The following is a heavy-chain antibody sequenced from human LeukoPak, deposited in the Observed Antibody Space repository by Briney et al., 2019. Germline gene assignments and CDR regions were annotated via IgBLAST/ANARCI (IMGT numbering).Heavy chain of an antibody. J-gene: IGHJ4*02. Sequence: SETLSLTCTVSGGSISSSSYYWGWIRQPPGKGLEWIGSIYYSGSTSYNPSLKRRVTISVYTSKNQSSLKLSSVTAANTAVYYCARHSISDIVVVPASYFDYWGPGTLVTVSS. CDR3: ARHSISDIVVVPASYFDY. CDR1: GGSISSSSYY. D-gene: IGHD2-2*01. V-gene: IGHV4-39*01. CDR2: IYYSGST.